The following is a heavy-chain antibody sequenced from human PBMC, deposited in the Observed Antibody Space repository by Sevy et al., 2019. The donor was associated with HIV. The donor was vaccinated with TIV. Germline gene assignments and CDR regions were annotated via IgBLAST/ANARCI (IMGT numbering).Heavy chain of an antibody. Sequence: GGSLRLSCAASGFTFSSYSMNWVRQAPGKGLEWVSSIRSSSSYIYYADSVKGRFTISRDNAKNSLYLQMNSLRAEDTAVYYCARDKYIYDSSGYYYMVKDYYFDYWGQGTLVTVSS. V-gene: IGHV3-21*01. CDR2: IRSSSSYI. J-gene: IGHJ4*02. CDR3: ARDKYIYDSSGYYYMVKDYYFDY. CDR1: GFTFSSYS. D-gene: IGHD3-22*01.